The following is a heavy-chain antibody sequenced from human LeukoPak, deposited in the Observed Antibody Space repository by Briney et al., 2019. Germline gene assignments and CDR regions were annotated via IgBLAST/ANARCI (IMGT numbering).Heavy chain of an antibody. CDR2: ISAGSNTI. V-gene: IGHV3-48*01. CDR3: VRTFGYGWGLDP. Sequence: GGSLRLSCAASGFIFTDYNMNWVRQAPGKGPEWLSYISAGSNTIYYADSVKARFTISRDNAKNSLYLQMNNLRGDDTAVYYCVRTFGYGWGLDPWGPGTLVTVSS. J-gene: IGHJ5*02. CDR1: GFIFTDYN. D-gene: IGHD5-18*01.